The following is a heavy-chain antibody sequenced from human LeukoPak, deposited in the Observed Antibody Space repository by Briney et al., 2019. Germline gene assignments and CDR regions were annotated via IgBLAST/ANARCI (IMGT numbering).Heavy chain of an antibody. D-gene: IGHD1-1*01. J-gene: IGHJ6*03. V-gene: IGHV3-48*03. CDR2: ISSSGSTI. CDR1: GFTFSSYE. Sequence: PGGSLRLSCAASGFTFSSYEMNWVRQAPGKGLEWVSYISSSGSTIYYADSVKGRFTISRDNAKNSLYLQMNSLRAEDTAVYYCARDSVEDDGHGYYYYYYMDVWGKGTTVTISS. CDR3: ARDSVEDDGHGYYYYYYMDV.